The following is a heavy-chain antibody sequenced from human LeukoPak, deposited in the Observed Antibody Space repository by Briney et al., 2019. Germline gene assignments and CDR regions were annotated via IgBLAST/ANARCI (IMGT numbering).Heavy chain of an antibody. CDR2: INPNSGGT. J-gene: IGHJ4*02. V-gene: IGHV1-2*06. CDR3: ARDFYCGSDY. Sequence: ASVKVSCKASGYTFTGYCMHWVRQAPGQGLEWMGRINPNSGGTNYAQKFQGRVTMTRDTSISTAYMELSRLRSDDTAVFYCARDFYCGSDYWGQGTLVTVSS. D-gene: IGHD3-10*01. CDR1: GYTFTGYC.